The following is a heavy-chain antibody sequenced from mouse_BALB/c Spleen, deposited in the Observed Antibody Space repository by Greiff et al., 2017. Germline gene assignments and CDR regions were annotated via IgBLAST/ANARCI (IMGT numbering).Heavy chain of an antibody. J-gene: IGHJ2*01. D-gene: IGHD2-12*01. V-gene: IGHV5-17*02. CDR1: GFTFSSFG. CDR2: ISSGSSTI. CDR3: ARSLRRGYYSDS. Sequence: EVKLMESGGGLVQPGGSRKLSCAASGFTFSSFGMHWVRQAPEKGLEWVAYISSGSSTIYYADTVKGRFTISRDNPKNTLFLQMTSLRSEDTAMYYCARSLRRGYYSDSRGEGATLTVSS.